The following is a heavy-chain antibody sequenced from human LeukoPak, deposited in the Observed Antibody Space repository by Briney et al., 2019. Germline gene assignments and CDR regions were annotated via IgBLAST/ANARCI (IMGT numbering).Heavy chain of an antibody. V-gene: IGHV3-30-3*01. D-gene: IGHD2-2*01. Sequence: PGRSLRLSCAASGFTFSSYAMHWVRQAPGKGLEWVAVISYDGSNKYYADSVKGRFTISRDNSKNTLYLQMNSLRAEDTAVYYCAKDRTHLDWFDPWGQGTLVTVSS. CDR2: ISYDGSNK. CDR1: GFTFSSYA. J-gene: IGHJ5*02. CDR3: AKDRTHLDWFDP.